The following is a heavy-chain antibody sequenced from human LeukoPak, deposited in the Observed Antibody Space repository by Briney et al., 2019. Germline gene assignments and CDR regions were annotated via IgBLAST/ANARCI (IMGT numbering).Heavy chain of an antibody. J-gene: IGHJ4*02. V-gene: IGHV3-21*01. CDR2: VNTVSSYI. Sequence: GGSLRLSCAASGFAFSSYSFNWVRQAPGKGLELVASVNTVSSYIYYADSVRGRFTISRDNAKNSVLLQMNSLRAEDMAMYYCVRLRRNSDSSGYFYYYDNWGQGTLVTVSS. CDR3: VRLRRNSDSSGYFYYYDN. CDR1: GFAFSSYS. D-gene: IGHD3-22*01.